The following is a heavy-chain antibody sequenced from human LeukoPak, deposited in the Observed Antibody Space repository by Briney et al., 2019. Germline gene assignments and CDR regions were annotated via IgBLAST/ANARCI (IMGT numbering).Heavy chain of an antibody. V-gene: IGHV3-21*01. Sequence: GGSLRLSCTASGFTFSTYSMNWVRQAPGKGLEWVSSIGNTGTYIYYADSVKGRFTISRDNAKNSLYLQMNSLRAEDTAVYYCARGHNYPIAAAGNPAYYFDYWGQGTLVTVSS. CDR2: IGNTGTYI. J-gene: IGHJ4*02. CDR1: GFTFSTYS. D-gene: IGHD6-13*01. CDR3: ARGHNYPIAAAGNPAYYFDY.